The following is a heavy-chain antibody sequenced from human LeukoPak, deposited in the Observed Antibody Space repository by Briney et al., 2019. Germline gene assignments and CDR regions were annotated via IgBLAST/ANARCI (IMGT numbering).Heavy chain of an antibody. CDR1: GFAFSDYY. J-gene: IGHJ6*04. CDR3: ARVPIAAAGPYYYYYYGMDV. Sequence: GGSLRLSCAASGFAFSDYYMSWIRQAPGKGLEWVSYISSSSSYTNYADSVKGRFTISRGNAKNSLYLQMNSLRAEDTAVYYCARVPIAAAGPYYYYYYGMDVWGKGTTVTVSS. D-gene: IGHD6-13*01. CDR2: ISSSSSYT. V-gene: IGHV3-11*06.